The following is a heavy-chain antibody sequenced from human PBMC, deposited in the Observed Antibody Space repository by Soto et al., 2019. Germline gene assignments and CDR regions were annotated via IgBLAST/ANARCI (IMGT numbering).Heavy chain of an antibody. J-gene: IGHJ5*02. CDR3: ARDTYDINKRHWFGP. Sequence: GGSLRLSCAASGFTLSSYWMSWVRQAPGKGLEWVANIKQDGSEKYYVDSVKGRFTISRDNAKNSLYLQMNSLRAEDTAVYYCARDTYDINKRHWFGPWGQGTLVTVSS. D-gene: IGHD3-9*01. V-gene: IGHV3-7*01. CDR2: IKQDGSEK. CDR1: GFTLSSYW.